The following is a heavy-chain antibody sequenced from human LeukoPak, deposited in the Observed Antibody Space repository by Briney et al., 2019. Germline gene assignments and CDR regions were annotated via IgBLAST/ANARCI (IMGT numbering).Heavy chain of an antibody. Sequence: PSETPSLTCTVSGGSISSYYWSWIRQPPGKGLEWIGYIYYSGSTNYNPSLKSRVTISVDTSKNQFSLKLSSVTAADTAVYYCARGIWGGGYKTYYFDYWGQGTLVTVSS. CDR1: GGSISSYY. J-gene: IGHJ4*02. CDR3: ARGIWGGGYKTYYFDY. D-gene: IGHD5-12*01. CDR2: IYYSGST. V-gene: IGHV4-59*12.